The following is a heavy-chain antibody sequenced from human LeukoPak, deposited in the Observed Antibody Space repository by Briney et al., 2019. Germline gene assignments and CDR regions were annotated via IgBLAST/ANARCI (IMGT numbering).Heavy chain of an antibody. V-gene: IGHV3-11*01. Sequence: GGSLRLSCAASGFTFSDYYMSWIRQAPGKGLEWVSYISSSGSTIYYADSVKGRFTISRDNAKNSLYLQMNSLRAEDTAVYYCARDLYGDSREYYFDYWGQGTLVTVSS. CDR1: GFTFSDYY. CDR3: ARDLYGDSREYYFDY. J-gene: IGHJ4*02. D-gene: IGHD7-27*01. CDR2: ISSSGSTI.